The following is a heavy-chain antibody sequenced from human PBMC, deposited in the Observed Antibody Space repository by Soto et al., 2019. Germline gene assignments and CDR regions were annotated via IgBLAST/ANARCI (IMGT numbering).Heavy chain of an antibody. J-gene: IGHJ6*02. D-gene: IGHD3-22*01. CDR2: IYHSGST. CDR3: ERALAGVYYDSSVYPYYYYGMDV. Sequence: QVQLQESGPGLVKPSGTLSLTCAVSGGSISSSNWWSWVRQPPGKGLEWIGEIYHSGSTNYNPSLKSRVTISVDKSQNQFSMKLSSVTAADTAVYYCERALAGVYYDSSVYPYYYYGMDVWGQGTTVTVSS. CDR1: GGSISSSNW. V-gene: IGHV4-4*02.